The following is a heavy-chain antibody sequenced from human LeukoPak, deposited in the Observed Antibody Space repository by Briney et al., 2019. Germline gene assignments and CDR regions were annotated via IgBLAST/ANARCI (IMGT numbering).Heavy chain of an antibody. V-gene: IGHV1-18*01. CDR2: ISAYNGNT. J-gene: IGHJ4*02. D-gene: IGHD1-26*01. Sequence: GASVKVSCKASGYTFTSYGISWVRQAPGQGLEWMGWISAYNGNTNYAQKLQGRVTMTTDTSTSTAYMELRSLRSDDTAVYYCARGREFKLRSNTATLAPTSYSGPYYFDYWGQGTLVTVSS. CDR3: ARGREFKLRSNTATLAPTSYSGPYYFDY. CDR1: GYTFTSYG.